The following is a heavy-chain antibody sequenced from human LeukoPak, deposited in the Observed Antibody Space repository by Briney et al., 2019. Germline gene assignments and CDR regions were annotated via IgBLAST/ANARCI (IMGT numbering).Heavy chain of an antibody. V-gene: IGHV1-8*01. CDR2: MNPNSGNT. CDR3: ARGPYCSSTSRFKKNWFDP. D-gene: IGHD2-2*01. J-gene: IGHJ5*02. Sequence: ASVKVSCKASGYTFTSYDINWVRQATGQGLEWMGWMNPNSGNTGYAQKFQGRVTMTRNTSISTAYMELSSLRSEDTAVYYCARGPYCSSTSRFKKNWFDPWGQGTLVTVSS. CDR1: GYTFTSYD.